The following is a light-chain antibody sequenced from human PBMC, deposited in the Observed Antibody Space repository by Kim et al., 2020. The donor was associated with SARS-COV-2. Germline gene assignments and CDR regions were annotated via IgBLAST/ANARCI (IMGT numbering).Light chain of an antibody. CDR1: QNVRSY. CDR3: QQYNSSPIT. V-gene: IGKV3-15*01. CDR2: GAS. Sequence: IMLTQSPATLSVSPGETATLSCRASQNVRSYLAWYQQKPGQAPRLLIYGASTRATGIPARFSGSGSGTDFTLTISSLQSEDFAVYYCQQYNSSPITFGQGTRLEIK. J-gene: IGKJ5*01.